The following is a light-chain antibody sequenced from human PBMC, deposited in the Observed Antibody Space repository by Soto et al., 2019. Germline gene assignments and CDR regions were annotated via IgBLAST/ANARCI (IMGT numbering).Light chain of an antibody. CDR1: QSVSSY. CDR3: QQRSNWPAFT. J-gene: IGKJ3*01. CDR2: DAS. V-gene: IGKV3-11*01. Sequence: EIVLTQSPATLSLSPGERATLSCRASQSVSSYLAWYQQKPGQAPRLLIYDASNRATAIPARFSGSGSGTEFTLTISSLEPEDFAVYYCQQRSNWPAFTFGPGTKVDIK.